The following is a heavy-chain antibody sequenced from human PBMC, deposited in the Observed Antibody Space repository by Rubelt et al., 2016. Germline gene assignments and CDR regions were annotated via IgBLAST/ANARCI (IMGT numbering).Heavy chain of an antibody. D-gene: IGHD4/OR15-4a*01. CDR3: VRDANYRPDV. J-gene: IGHJ3*01. Sequence: VKVSCKASGYTFTSYGITWVRQAPGQGLQWMGWISAYNGNTNYAQKLQDRVTMTTDTSTSTAYMELRSLRSDDTAVYYCVRDANYRPDVWGQGTMVTVSS. CDR2: ISAYNGNT. CDR1: GYTFTSYG. V-gene: IGHV1-18*01.